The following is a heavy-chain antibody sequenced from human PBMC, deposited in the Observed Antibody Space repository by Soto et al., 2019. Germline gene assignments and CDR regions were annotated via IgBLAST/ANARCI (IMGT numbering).Heavy chain of an antibody. V-gene: IGHV4-39*01. CDR1: GGSISSSSYF. D-gene: IGHD2-2*03. Sequence: SETLSLTCSVSGGSISSSSYFWGWIRQPPGKGLEWIGSIYYSGSTYYNPSLKSRVTVSVDTSKNQFSLKLSSVTAADTAVYYCARLNGYCVSTNCHGYYGMDVWGQGTTVTVSS. CDR2: IYYSGST. CDR3: ARLNGYCVSTNCHGYYGMDV. J-gene: IGHJ6*02.